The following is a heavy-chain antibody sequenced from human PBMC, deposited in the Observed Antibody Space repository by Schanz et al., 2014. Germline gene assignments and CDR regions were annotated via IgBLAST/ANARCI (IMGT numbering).Heavy chain of an antibody. CDR3: ARDFSAYVGNYFDY. CDR1: GYTFTGYY. D-gene: IGHD5-12*01. J-gene: IGHJ4*02. V-gene: IGHV1-2*06. Sequence: QVQLVQSGAEVKKPGASVKVSCQASGYTFTGYYMHWVRQAPGQGLEWMGQINPNSGATIYAQNFQGRVTMTRDTSISTAYMELSRLRSDDTAVYYCARDFSAYVGNYFDYWGQGTLVTVSS. CDR2: INPNSGAT.